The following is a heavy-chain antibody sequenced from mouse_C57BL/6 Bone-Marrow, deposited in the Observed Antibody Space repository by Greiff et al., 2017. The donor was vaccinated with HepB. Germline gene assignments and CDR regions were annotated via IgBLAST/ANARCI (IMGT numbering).Heavy chain of an antibody. Sequence: QVTLKVSGPGILQSSQTLSLTCSFSGFSLSTSGMGVSWIRQPSGKGLEWLAHIYWDDDKRSNPSLKSRLTISKDTSRNQVFLKITSVDTADTATYYCARSRYDYDLYYAMDYWGQGTSVTVSS. D-gene: IGHD2-4*01. CDR3: ARSRYDYDLYYAMDY. V-gene: IGHV8-12*01. CDR1: GFSLSTSGMG. J-gene: IGHJ4*01. CDR2: IYWDDDK.